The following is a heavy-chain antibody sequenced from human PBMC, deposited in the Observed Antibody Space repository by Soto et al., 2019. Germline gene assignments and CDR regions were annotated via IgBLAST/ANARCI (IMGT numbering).Heavy chain of an antibody. CDR2: INHSGST. V-gene: IGHV4-34*01. CDR1: GGSFSGYY. J-gene: IGHJ4*02. CDR3: ARTLNTILLYYFDY. D-gene: IGHD3-10*01. Sequence: SETLSLTCAVYGGSFSGYYWSWIRQPPGKGLEWIGEINHSGSTNYNPSLKSRVTISVDTSKNQFSLKLSSVTAADTAVYYCARTLNTILLYYFDYWGQGTLVTVSS.